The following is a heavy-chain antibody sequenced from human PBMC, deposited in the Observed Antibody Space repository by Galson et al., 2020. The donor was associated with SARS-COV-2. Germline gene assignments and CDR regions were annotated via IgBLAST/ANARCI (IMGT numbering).Heavy chain of an antibody. J-gene: IGHJ6*02. CDR1: GFPFSTYS. CDR2: ISTSSSYS. D-gene: IGHD5-18*01. Sequence: NSGGSLRLSCAASGFPFSTYSMNWVRLAPGKGLEWVSSISTSSSYSYYVDSVKGRFSISRDNPRNSLYLQMNSLRAEDTAVYYCARDEGIRGYNYGRLYYGMDVWGQGTTVTVSS. CDR3: ARDEGIRGYNYGRLYYGMDV. V-gene: IGHV3-21*01.